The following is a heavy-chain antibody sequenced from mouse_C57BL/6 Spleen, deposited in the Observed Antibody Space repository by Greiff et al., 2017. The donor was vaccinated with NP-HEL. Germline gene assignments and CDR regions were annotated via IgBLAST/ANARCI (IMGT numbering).Heavy chain of an antibody. CDR1: GFTFSDYG. CDR2: ISSGSSTI. Sequence: EVQLVESGGGLVKPGGSLKLSCAASGFTFSDYGMHWVRQAPEKGLEWVAYISSGSSTIYYADTVKGRFTISRDNAKNTLFLQMTSLRSEDTAMYYCARDPLYYAMDYWGQGTSVTVSS. CDR3: ARDPLYYAMDY. V-gene: IGHV5-17*01. J-gene: IGHJ4*01.